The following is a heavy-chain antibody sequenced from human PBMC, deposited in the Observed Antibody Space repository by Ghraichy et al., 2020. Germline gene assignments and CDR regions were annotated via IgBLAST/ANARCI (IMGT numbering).Heavy chain of an antibody. CDR1: GGSISSSSYY. CDR2: IYYSGST. Sequence: SETLSLTCTVSGGSISSSSYYWGWIRQPPGKGLEWIGSIYYSGSTYYNPSLKSRVTISVDTSKNQFSLKLSSVTAADTAVYYCARMWFGELLYYYYGMDVWGQGTTVTVSS. CDR3: ARMWFGELLYYYYGMDV. V-gene: IGHV4-39*01. J-gene: IGHJ6*02. D-gene: IGHD3-10*01.